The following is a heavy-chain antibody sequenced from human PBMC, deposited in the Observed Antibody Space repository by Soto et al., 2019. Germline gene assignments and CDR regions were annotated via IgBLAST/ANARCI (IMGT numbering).Heavy chain of an antibody. CDR2: IYYSGST. V-gene: IGHV4-39*01. CDR1: GGSISSSSYY. CDR3: ASYGSGSPYYYYYYMDV. D-gene: IGHD3-10*01. J-gene: IGHJ6*03. Sequence: SETLSLTCTVSGGSISSSSYYWGWIRQPPGKGLEWIGSIYYSGSTYYNPSLKSRVTISVDTSKNQFSLKLSSVTAADTAVYYCASYGSGSPYYYYYYMDVWGKGTTVTVSS.